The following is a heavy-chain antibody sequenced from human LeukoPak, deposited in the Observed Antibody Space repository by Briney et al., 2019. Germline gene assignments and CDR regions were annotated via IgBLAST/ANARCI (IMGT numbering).Heavy chain of an antibody. Sequence: GGSLRLSCAASGFTFSSYGMHWVRQAPGKGLEWVAFMRYDGSNKYYADSVKGRFTISRDNSKNTLYLQMNSLSAEDTAVYYCAKTLRELSGGAFDIWGQGTMVTVSS. CDR3: AKTLRELSGGAFDI. V-gene: IGHV3-30*02. J-gene: IGHJ3*02. CDR2: MRYDGSNK. D-gene: IGHD1-26*01. CDR1: GFTFSSYG.